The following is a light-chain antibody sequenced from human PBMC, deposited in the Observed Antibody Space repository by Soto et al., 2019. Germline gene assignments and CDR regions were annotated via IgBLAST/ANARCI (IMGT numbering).Light chain of an antibody. CDR3: QQYNNWPQL. J-gene: IGKJ1*01. V-gene: IGKV3-15*01. CDR1: QSVSSN. Sequence: EIVMTQSPATLSVSPGERATLSCRASQSVSSNLAWYQQKPGQAPRLLIYGASTRATGIPARFSGSGSGTEFTLTISSLQSEDFAVYYCQQYNNWPQLFGQGTK. CDR2: GAS.